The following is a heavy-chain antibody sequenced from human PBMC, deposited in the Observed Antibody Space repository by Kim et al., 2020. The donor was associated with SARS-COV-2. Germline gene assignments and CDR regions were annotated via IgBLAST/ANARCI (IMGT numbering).Heavy chain of an antibody. V-gene: IGHV1-18*01. CDR3: ARYSTNSIVGATHDY. CDR2: ISAYNGNT. J-gene: IGHJ4*02. Sequence: ASVKVSCKASGYTFTSYGISWVRQAPGQGLEWMGWISAYNGNTNYAQKLQGRVTMTTDTSTSTAYMELRSLRSDDTAVYYCARYSTNSIVGATHDYWGQGTLVTVSS. CDR1: GYTFTSYG. D-gene: IGHD1-26*01.